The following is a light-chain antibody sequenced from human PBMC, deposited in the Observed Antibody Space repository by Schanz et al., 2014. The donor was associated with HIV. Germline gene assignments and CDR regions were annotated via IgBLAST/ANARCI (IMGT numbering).Light chain of an antibody. J-gene: IGLJ3*02. V-gene: IGLV2-14*01. CDR3: SSYAGSSTVV. Sequence: QSMLTQPASVSGSPGQSITISCTGTSSDVGGYNYVSWYQQHPGKPPKLMIYDVNNRPSGVSNRFSGSKSGNTASLTVSGLQADDEADYYCSSYAGSSTVVFGGGTKLTVL. CDR1: SSDVGGYNY. CDR2: DVN.